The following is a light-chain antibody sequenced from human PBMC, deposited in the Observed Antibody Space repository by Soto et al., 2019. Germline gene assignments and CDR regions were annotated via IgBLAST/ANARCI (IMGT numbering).Light chain of an antibody. V-gene: IGLV1-40*01. CDR3: QCYDSSLRVSV. Sequence: QSVLTQPPSVSGAPGQRVTISCTGSSSNIGAGYDLHWYQQLPGTAPKLLIYGNSNRPSGVPDRFSGSKSGNSASLAITGLQEEDDADYYCQCYDSSLRVSVFGGGTKLTVL. CDR1: SSNIGAGYD. CDR2: GNS. J-gene: IGLJ2*01.